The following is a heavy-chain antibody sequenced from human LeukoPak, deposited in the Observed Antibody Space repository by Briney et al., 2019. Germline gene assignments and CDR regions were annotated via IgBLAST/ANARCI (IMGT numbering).Heavy chain of an antibody. CDR1: GGSINNYY. J-gene: IGHJ4*02. CDR3: ARGGDYGDLRYFDY. V-gene: IGHV4-59*01. CDR2: IYYRGST. D-gene: IGHD4-17*01. Sequence: SETLSLTYTVSGGSINNYYWSWIRQPPGKGLEWIGYIYYRGSTNYNPSLKSRVTFSVDTSKNQFSLKLNSVTAADTAVYYCARGGDYGDLRYFDYWGQGTLVTVPS.